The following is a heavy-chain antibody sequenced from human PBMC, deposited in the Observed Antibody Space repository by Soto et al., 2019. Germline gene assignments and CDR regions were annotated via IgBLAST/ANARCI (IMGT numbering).Heavy chain of an antibody. CDR2: INHSGST. J-gene: IGHJ6*02. CDR1: GGSFSGYY. D-gene: IGHD3-3*01. CDR3: ARNLLGGTSFGVDIYYYYYGMDV. V-gene: IGHV4-34*01. Sequence: ETLSLTCAVYGGSFSGYYWSWIRQPPGKGLEWIGEINHSGSTNYNPSLKSRVTISVDTSKNQFSLKLSSVTAADTAVYYCARNLLGGTSFGVDIYYYYYGMDVWGQGTTVTVSS.